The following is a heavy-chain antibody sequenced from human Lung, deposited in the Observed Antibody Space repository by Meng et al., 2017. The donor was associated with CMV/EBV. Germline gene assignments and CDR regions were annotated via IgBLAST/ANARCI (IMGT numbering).Heavy chain of an antibody. J-gene: IGHJ4*02. CDR1: GFTFSSYS. V-gene: IGHV3-21*01. CDR3: ARVYCSRGSCSFDY. D-gene: IGHD2-15*01. Sequence: GGSXRLXXAASGFTFSSYSVNWVRQAPGKGLEWVSSISSNSKYIFYADSVKGRFTISRDNAKNALHLQMNSLRDEDTALYYCARVYCSRGSCSFDYWGQGXLVTVSS. CDR2: ISSNSKYI.